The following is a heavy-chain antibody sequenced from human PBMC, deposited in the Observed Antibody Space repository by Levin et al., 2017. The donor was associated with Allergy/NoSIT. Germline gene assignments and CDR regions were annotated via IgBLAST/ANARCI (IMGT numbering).Heavy chain of an antibody. CDR1: GGSISSYY. D-gene: IGHD2-15*01. Sequence: SETLSLTCTVSGGSISSYYWSWIRQPPGKGLEWIGYIYYSGSTNYNPSLKSRVTISVDTSKNQFSLKLSSVTAADTAVYYCARQEHCSGGSCSPDYWGQGTLVTVSS. CDR3: ARQEHCSGGSCSPDY. J-gene: IGHJ4*02. V-gene: IGHV4-59*08. CDR2: IYYSGST.